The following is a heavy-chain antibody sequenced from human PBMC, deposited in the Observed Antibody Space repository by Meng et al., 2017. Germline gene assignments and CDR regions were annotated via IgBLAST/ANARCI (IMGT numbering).Heavy chain of an antibody. Sequence: LLVGVGGGVFRPGGDLGLSCAESGFTISSYGLHWVRRAPGKGLGWVAVIWYDGSKKYSADSVKRRFTIYRDNSQNTLYLQMNSLRAEDTAVYYCARGDWNDAWYFDLWGRGTLVTVSS. CDR1: GFTISSYG. D-gene: IGHD1-1*01. CDR2: IWYDGSKK. CDR3: ARGDWNDAWYFDL. V-gene: IGHV3-33*01. J-gene: IGHJ2*01.